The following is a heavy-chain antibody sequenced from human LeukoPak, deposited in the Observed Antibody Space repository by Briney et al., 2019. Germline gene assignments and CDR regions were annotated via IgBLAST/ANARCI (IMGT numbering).Heavy chain of an antibody. CDR3: AKDRDVYCSSSSSCSLVYFDY. D-gene: IGHD2-2*01. CDR1: GFTFSSYA. CDR2: ISGSGGST. J-gene: IGHJ4*02. V-gene: IGHV3-23*01. Sequence: PGGSLRLSCAASGFTFSSYAMSWVRQAPGKGLEWVSAISGSGGSTYYADSVKGRFTISRDNSKNTLYLQMNSLRAEDTAVYYCAKDRDVYCSSSSSCSLVYFDYWGQGTLVTVSS.